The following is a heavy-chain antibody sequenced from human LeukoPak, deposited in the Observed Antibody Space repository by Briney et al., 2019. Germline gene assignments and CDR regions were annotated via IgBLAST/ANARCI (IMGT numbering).Heavy chain of an antibody. J-gene: IGHJ4*02. V-gene: IGHV3-23*01. D-gene: IGHD4-23*01. CDR2: ISGSGGNT. CDR1: GLNFSSYA. CDR3: AKSRGFPGGPLDFDY. Sequence: GGSLRLSCAASGLNFSSYAMGWVRQAPGKGREGVSAISGSGGNTYHADSVKDRFPIYRDNSKSTLYLQMNSLRAEDTAVYYCAKSRGFPGGPLDFDYWGQGTLVTVSS.